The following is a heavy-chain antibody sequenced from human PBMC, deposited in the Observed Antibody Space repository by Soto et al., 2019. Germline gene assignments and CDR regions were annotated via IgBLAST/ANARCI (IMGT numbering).Heavy chain of an antibody. CDR3: ARVTSMVRGVIDNWFDP. CDR2: IIPMYGPA. V-gene: IGHV1-69*01. Sequence: QVPLVQSVAEVKKPGSPVTVSCKASGGTFSSYAIHWVRQAPGQGLEWMGGIIPMYGPAKYAQRFQGRVTITADESTTTVYMELTSLTSQDTAVYYCARVTSMVRGVIDNWFDPWGHGTLVTVSS. D-gene: IGHD3-10*01. J-gene: IGHJ5*02. CDR1: GGTFSSYA.